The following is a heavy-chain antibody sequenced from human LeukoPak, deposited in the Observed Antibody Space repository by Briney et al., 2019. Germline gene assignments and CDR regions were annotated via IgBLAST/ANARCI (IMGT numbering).Heavy chain of an antibody. J-gene: IGHJ3*02. D-gene: IGHD3-22*01. CDR3: ARSYYYDSSGYSGRDAFDI. CDR1: GFTFDDYA. CDR2: IAWNTGNT. Sequence: GGSLSLSCAASGFTFDDYAMHWVRQAPGKGLEWVSGIAWNTGNTGYADSVKGRFTISRDNAENSLYMQMNSLRAEDTAVYYCARSYYYDSSGYSGRDAFDIWGQGTMVTVSS. V-gene: IGHV3-9*01.